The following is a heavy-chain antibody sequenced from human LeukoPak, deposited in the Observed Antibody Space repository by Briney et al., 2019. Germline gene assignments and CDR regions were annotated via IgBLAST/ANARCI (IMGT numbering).Heavy chain of an antibody. CDR1: GGSISSYY. J-gene: IGHJ5*02. D-gene: IGHD2-8*01. V-gene: IGHV4-59*01. CDR2: IYYSGIT. CDR3: ARVGGYCTNGVCYNNWFDP. Sequence: PSETLSLTCTVSGGSISSYYWTWIRQPPGKGLEWIGYIYYSGITNYNPSLKSRVTISVDTSKNQFSLKLSSVTAADTAVYYCARVGGYCTNGVCYNNWFDPWGQGNMVTVSS.